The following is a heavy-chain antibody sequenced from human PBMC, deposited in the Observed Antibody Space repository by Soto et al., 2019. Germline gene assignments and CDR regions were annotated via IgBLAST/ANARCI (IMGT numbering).Heavy chain of an antibody. D-gene: IGHD3-22*01. J-gene: IGHJ4*02. CDR3: ARGLNYYDSSGYSPFDY. CDR1: GGTFSSYA. CDR2: IIPIFGTA. V-gene: IGHV1-69*13. Sequence: SVKVSCKASGGTFSSYAISWVRLAPGQGLEWMGGIIPIFGTANYAQKFQGRVTITADESTSTAYMELSSLRSEDTAVYYCARGLNYYDSSGYSPFDYWGQGTLVTVTS.